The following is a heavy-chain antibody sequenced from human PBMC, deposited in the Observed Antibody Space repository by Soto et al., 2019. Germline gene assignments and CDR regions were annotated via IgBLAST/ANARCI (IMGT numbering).Heavy chain of an antibody. CDR2: ISAYNGKT. Sequence: GASVKVSCKASGYTFTSYGISWVRQAPGQGLEWMGWISAYNGKTNYAQKLQGRVTMTTDTSTSKAYMELRSLRSDDTALYYCARDRGSSYWYYFFDYWGQGTLVTVSS. V-gene: IGHV1-18*01. J-gene: IGHJ4*02. CDR3: ARDRGSSYWYYFFDY. D-gene: IGHD2-15*01. CDR1: GYTFTSYG.